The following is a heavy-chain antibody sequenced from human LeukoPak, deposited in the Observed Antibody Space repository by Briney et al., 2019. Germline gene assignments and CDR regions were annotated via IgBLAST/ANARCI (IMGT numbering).Heavy chain of an antibody. CDR1: GFTFSSYG. CDR2: ISYDGSDK. D-gene: IGHD3-16*02. J-gene: IGHJ4*02. Sequence: GGSLRLSCAASGFTFSSYGMHWVRQAPGKGLEWVAVISYDGSDKYYADSVKGRFTISRDNSKNTLYLQMNSLRAEDTAVYYCAKGYTDFDFWGQGTLVTVSS. V-gene: IGHV3-30*18. CDR3: AKGYTDFDF.